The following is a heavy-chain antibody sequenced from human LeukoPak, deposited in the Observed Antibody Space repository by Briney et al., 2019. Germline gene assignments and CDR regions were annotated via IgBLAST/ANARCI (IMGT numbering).Heavy chain of an antibody. CDR3: ARVGGWLVRRQGVVFDY. CDR2: IYHSGST. Sequence: SETLSLTCAVSGYSISSGYYWGWIRQPPGKGLEWTGSIYHSGSTYYNPSLKSRVTISVDTSKNQYSLKLSSVTAADTAVYYCARVGGWLVRRQGVVFDYWGQGTLVTVSS. V-gene: IGHV4-38-2*01. J-gene: IGHJ4*02. D-gene: IGHD6-19*01. CDR1: GYSISSGYY.